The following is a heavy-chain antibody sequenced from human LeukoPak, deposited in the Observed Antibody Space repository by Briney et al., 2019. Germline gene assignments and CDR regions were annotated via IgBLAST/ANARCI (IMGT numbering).Heavy chain of an antibody. V-gene: IGHV3-30*19. J-gene: IGHJ4*02. CDR2: ISFDGGNK. Sequence: PGGSLRLSCAASGFTFSSYGMHWVRQAPGKGLEWVSVISFDGGNKYFADSVKGRFTISRDNSKNTLYLQMNSLRAEDTAVYYCARDQSQAAADYYFEYWGQGTLVTVSS. CDR1: GFTFSSYG. D-gene: IGHD6-13*01. CDR3: ARDQSQAAADYYFEY.